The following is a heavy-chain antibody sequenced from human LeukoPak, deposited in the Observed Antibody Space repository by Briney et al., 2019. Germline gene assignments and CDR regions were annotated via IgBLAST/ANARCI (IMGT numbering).Heavy chain of an antibody. CDR2: ILHSGST. V-gene: IGHV4-4*02. Sequence: SETLSLTCAVSGGSISSSNWWSWVRQPPGKGLEWIGEILHSGSTNYNPSLKSRVSISVDKSKNQFSLNLTSVTAADTAVYYCAAIKIPLLRGVVTHFDYWGQGTLVTVSS. J-gene: IGHJ4*02. CDR1: GGSISSSNW. D-gene: IGHD3-10*01. CDR3: AAIKIPLLRGVVTHFDY.